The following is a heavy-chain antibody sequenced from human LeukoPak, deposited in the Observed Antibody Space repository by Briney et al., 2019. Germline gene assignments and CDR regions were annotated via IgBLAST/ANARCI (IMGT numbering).Heavy chain of an antibody. V-gene: IGHV4-30-4*01. CDR2: ISYSGDS. CDR3: ATGRVGATFDA. J-gene: IGHJ5*02. Sequence: SETLSLPCTVSGGSISRADYYWSSIRQPPGKGLEWLGYISYSGDSYYNPSLKSRLTISIDTSKNQFSLKLSSVTAADTAVYYCATGRVGATFDAWGQGTQVTVSS. D-gene: IGHD1-26*01. CDR1: GGSISRADYY.